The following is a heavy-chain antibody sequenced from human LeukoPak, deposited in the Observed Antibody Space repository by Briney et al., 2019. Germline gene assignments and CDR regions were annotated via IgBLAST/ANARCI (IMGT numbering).Heavy chain of an antibody. CDR3: ARTYSSFDY. CDR1: GFTFSSYW. Sequence: GGSLRLSCAVSGFTFSSYWMHWVRQAPREGLVWVSRINNDGSTTAYADSVKGRFTISRDNTKNTLYLQMNSLRAEDTAVYYCARTYSSFDYWGQGTLVTVSS. V-gene: IGHV3-74*01. CDR2: INNDGSTT. D-gene: IGHD6-19*01. J-gene: IGHJ4*02.